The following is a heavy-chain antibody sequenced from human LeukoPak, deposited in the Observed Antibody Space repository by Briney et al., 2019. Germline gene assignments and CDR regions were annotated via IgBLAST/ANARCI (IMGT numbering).Heavy chain of an antibody. D-gene: IGHD3-10*01. V-gene: IGHV3-21*05. J-gene: IGHJ4*02. CDR2: TTSTSSDL. Sequence: GGSLRLSCVASGFTFKSYSMNWVRQAPGKGLEWVSFTTSTSSDLFYSDSVKGRFTVSRDNARNSLYLQMNSLTAEDTAVYYCARAAGHYFDYWGQGTLVTVSS. CDR3: ARAAGHYFDY. CDR1: GFTFKSYS.